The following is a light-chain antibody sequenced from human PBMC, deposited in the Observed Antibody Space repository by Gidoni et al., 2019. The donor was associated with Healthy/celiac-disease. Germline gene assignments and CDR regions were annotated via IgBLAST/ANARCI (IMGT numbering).Light chain of an antibody. J-gene: IGKJ4*01. CDR1: QSISSW. CDR2: KAS. V-gene: IGKV1-5*03. Sequence: DIQMTQSPSTLSASVGDRVTITCRASQSISSWLAWYQQKPGKTPKLLIYKASSLESGVPSRFSGSGSGTEFTLTISSLQPDDFATYYCQQYNSYALTFGGGTKVEIK. CDR3: QQYNSYALT.